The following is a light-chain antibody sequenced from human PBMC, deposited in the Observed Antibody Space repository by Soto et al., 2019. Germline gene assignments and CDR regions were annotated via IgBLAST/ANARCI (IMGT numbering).Light chain of an antibody. V-gene: IGKV1-39*01. CDR2: TST. Sequence: DIQLTQSPSSLSASVQDTVTITCRASETIFSYLNWYQQKPGEAPTLLIYTSTRLQSGVPSRFSGRGKGIHFTLTTSSLQPEDSATYFCQHTYSFPYTFGQGTKVDI. CDR3: QHTYSFPYT. J-gene: IGKJ2*01. CDR1: ETIFSY.